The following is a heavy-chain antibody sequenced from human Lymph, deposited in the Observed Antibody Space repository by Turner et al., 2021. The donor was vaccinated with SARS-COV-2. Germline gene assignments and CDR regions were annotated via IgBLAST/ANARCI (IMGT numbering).Heavy chain of an antibody. V-gene: IGHV3-11*06. CDR1: GVTFSDYY. D-gene: IGHD2-15*01. CDR3: AREYCSGGICYSYYFDY. Sequence: QVQLVESGGCLVKPGGSLRLSCAASGVTFSDYYMSWIRQAPGKGLEWVAYISSSSSYTNYADSVKGRFSISRDNAKNSLYLQMNSLRAEDTAVYYCAREYCSGGICYSYYFDYWGQGTLVTVSS. CDR2: ISSSSSYT. J-gene: IGHJ4*02.